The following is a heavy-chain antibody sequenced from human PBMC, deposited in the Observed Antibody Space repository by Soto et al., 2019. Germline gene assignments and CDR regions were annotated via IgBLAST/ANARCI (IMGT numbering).Heavy chain of an antibody. CDR1: GGSISSYY. D-gene: IGHD3-3*01. V-gene: IGHV4-59*01. J-gene: IGHJ4*02. Sequence: QVQLQESGPGLVKPSETLSLTCTVSGGSISSYYWSWIGQPPGKGLEWIGYIYYSGSTNYNPSLKSRVITSVDTSKITFSLKLSSVTAAEAAVYYSARRYEANLDSWGQGTLVTVSS. CDR2: IYYSGST. CDR3: ARRYEANLDS.